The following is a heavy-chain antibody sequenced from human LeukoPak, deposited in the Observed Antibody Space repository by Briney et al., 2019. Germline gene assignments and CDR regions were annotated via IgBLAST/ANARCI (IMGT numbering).Heavy chain of an antibody. CDR2: ITSSSSTI. CDR1: GFTFSTYS. Sequence: GGSLRLSCAASGFTFSTYSMNWVRQAPGKGLEWVSYITSSSSTIYYADSVKGRLTISRDNAKNSLYLQMNSLRAEDTAVYYCARDRGAYYAAYFDYWGQGTLVTVSS. CDR3: ARDRGAYYAAYFDY. J-gene: IGHJ4*02. D-gene: IGHD3-22*01. V-gene: IGHV3-48*04.